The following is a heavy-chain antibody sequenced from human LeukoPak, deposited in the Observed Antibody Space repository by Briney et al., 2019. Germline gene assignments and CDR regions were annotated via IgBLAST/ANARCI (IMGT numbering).Heavy chain of an antibody. V-gene: IGHV1-69*04. J-gene: IGHJ3*02. D-gene: IGHD3-16*01. Sequence: SVKVSCRASGFPFNTHAVAWVRQAPGQGLEWMGRIIPILGIANYAQKFQGRVTITADKSTSTAYMELSSLRSEDTAVYYCASPTPLMTEGAFDIWGQGTMVTVSS. CDR3: ASPTPLMTEGAFDI. CDR1: GFPFNTHA. CDR2: IIPILGIA.